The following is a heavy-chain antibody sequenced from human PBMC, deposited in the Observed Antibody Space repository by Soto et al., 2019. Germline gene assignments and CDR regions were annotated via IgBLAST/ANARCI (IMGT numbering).Heavy chain of an antibody. CDR1: GLTFTNYW. V-gene: IGHV3-74*01. CDR3: ARESSGYSSYFDY. CDR2: ISRDASMT. Sequence: HPGGSLRLSCAGSGLTFTNYWIHWVRQAPGQGLAWVSRISRDASMTTYADSVKGRFTISRDFAKNTVYLQMNSLRAEDTAVYYCARESSGYSSYFDYWGQGALVTVSS. J-gene: IGHJ4*02. D-gene: IGHD5-12*01.